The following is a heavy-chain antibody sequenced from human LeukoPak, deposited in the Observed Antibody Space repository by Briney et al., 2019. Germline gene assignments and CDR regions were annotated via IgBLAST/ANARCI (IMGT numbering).Heavy chain of an antibody. CDR2: INHSGST. CDR3: ARGAPMARGAPQPNWFDP. CDR1: GGSFSGYY. J-gene: IGHJ5*02. D-gene: IGHD3-10*01. V-gene: IGHV4-34*01. Sequence: SETLSLTCAVYGGSFSGYYWSWIRQPPGKGLEWIGEINHSGSTNYNPSLKSRVPISVDTSKNQFSLKLSSVTAADTAVYYCARGAPMARGAPQPNWFDPWGQGTLVTVSS.